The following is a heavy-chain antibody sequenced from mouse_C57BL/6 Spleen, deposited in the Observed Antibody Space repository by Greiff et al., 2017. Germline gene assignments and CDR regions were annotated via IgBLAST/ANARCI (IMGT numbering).Heavy chain of an antibody. CDR3: ARVYYYGSSYPYFDY. V-gene: IGHV1-81*01. CDR1: GYTFTSYG. J-gene: IGHJ2*01. D-gene: IGHD1-1*01. CDR2: IYPRSGNT. Sequence: VQLKESGAELARPGASVKLSCKASGYTFTSYGISWVKQRTGQGLEWIGEIYPRSGNTYYNEKFKGKATLTADKSSSTAYMELRSLTSEDSAVYFCARVYYYGSSYPYFDYWGQGTTLTVSS.